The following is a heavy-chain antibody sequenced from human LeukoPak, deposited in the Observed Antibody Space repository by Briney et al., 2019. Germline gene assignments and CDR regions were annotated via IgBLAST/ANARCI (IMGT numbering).Heavy chain of an antibody. V-gene: IGHV3-7*01. CDR1: GFTFSSYW. D-gene: IGHD2-2*01. CDR3: AREGIVVVPAAMRLLVYNWFDP. CDR2: IKQDGSEK. Sequence: GGSLRLSCAASGFTFSSYWMSWVRQAPGKGLEWVANIKQDGSEKYYVDSVKGRFTISRDNAKNSLYLQMNSLRAEDTAVYYCAREGIVVVPAAMRLLVYNWFDPWGQGTLVTVSS. J-gene: IGHJ5*02.